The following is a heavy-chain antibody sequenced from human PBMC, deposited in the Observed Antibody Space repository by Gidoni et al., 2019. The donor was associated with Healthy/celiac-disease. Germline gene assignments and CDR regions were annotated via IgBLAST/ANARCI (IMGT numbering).Heavy chain of an antibody. CDR2: ISGSGGST. CDR1: GFTFSSYA. Sequence: EVQLLESGGGLVQPGGSLRLSCAASGFTFSSYAMSWVRQAPGKGLEWVSAISGSGGSTYYADSVKGRFTISRDNSKNTLYLQMNSLRAEDTAVYYCAGRGSSGWYVDYWGQGTLVTVSS. D-gene: IGHD6-19*01. CDR3: AGRGSSGWYVDY. V-gene: IGHV3-23*01. J-gene: IGHJ4*02.